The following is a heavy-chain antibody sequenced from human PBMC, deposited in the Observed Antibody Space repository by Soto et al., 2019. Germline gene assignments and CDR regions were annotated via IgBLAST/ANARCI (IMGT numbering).Heavy chain of an antibody. CDR1: GGSISSGGYS. V-gene: IGHV4-30-2*01. Sequence: PSETLSLTCAVSGGSISSGGYSWSWIRQRPGKGLEWIGYIYHSGSTYYNPSLKSRVTISVDRSKNQFSLKLSSVTAADTAVYYCARVPDRWGQGTLVTVSS. CDR3: ARVPDR. CDR2: IYHSGST. D-gene: IGHD2-2*01. J-gene: IGHJ5*02.